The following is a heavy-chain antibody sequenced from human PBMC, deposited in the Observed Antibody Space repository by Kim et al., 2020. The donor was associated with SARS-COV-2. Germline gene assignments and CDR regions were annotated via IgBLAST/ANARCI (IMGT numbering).Heavy chain of an antibody. Sequence: NKYYADSVKGRFTISRDNSKNTLYLQMNSLRAEDTAVYYCARAPGAYFDYWGQGTLVTVSS. CDR2: NK. CDR3: ARAPGAYFDY. J-gene: IGHJ4*02. V-gene: IGHV3-30-3*01. D-gene: IGHD7-27*01.